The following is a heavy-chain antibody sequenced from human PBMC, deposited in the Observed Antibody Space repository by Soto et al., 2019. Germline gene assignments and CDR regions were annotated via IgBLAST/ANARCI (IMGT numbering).Heavy chain of an antibody. CDR1: GFTFSGYG. V-gene: IGHV3-30*18. CDR3: AKGDYGGNSHTLDI. Sequence: QVQLVESGGGVVQPGRSLRLSCAASGFTFSGYGMHWVRQAPGTGLEWVAVISYDGSNKYYADSVKGRLTISRDNSQNTLYLQMNSLRAEDTAVYYCAKGDYGGNSHTLDIWGQGTMVTVSS. J-gene: IGHJ3*02. CDR2: ISYDGSNK. D-gene: IGHD4-17*01.